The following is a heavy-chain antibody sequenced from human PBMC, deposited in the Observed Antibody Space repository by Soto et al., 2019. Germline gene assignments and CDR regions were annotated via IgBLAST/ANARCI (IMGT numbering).Heavy chain of an antibody. D-gene: IGHD2-2*01. J-gene: IGHJ5*02. V-gene: IGHV3-23*01. Sequence: GSLRLSCAASGFTFSSYAMSWVRQAPGKGLEWVAAISGSGGSTYYADSVKGRFTISRDNSKNTLYLQMNSLRAEDTAVYYCAKVMNCISTSCYADWFDPWGQGTLVTVSS. CDR1: GFTFSSYA. CDR2: ISGSGGST. CDR3: AKVMNCISTSCYADWFDP.